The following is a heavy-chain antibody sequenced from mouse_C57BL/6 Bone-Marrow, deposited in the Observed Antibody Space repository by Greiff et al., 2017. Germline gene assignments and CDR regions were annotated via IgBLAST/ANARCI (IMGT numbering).Heavy chain of an antibody. CDR2: ISYDGSN. Sequence: VQLQESGPGLVKPSQSLSLTCSVTGYSITSGYYWNWIRQFPGNKLEWMGYISYDGSNNYNPSLKNRISITRDTSKNQFFLKLNSVTTEDTATYYCARDGYSPYYYAMDYWGQGTSVTVSS. CDR1: GYSITSGYY. V-gene: IGHV3-6*01. J-gene: IGHJ4*01. CDR3: ARDGYSPYYYAMDY. D-gene: IGHD2-3*01.